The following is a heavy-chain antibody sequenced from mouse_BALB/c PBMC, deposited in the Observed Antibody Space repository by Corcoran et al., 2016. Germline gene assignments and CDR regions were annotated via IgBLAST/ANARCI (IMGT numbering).Heavy chain of an antibody. D-gene: IGHD2-1*01. J-gene: IGHJ3*01. CDR3: ARDGNYRFAY. V-gene: IGHV1-81*01. CDR2: IYPGSGST. Sequence: QVQLQQSGPELVKPGASVKMSCKASGYTFTDYVISWVKQRTGQGLEWIGEIYPGSGSTYYNEKFKGKATLTADKSSNTADMQLSSLTSEDSAVYLGARDGNYRFAYWGQGTLVTVSA. CDR1: GYTFTDYV.